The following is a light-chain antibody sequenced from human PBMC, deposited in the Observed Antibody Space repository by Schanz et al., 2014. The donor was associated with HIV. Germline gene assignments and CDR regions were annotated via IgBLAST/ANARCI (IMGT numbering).Light chain of an antibody. CDR2: GST. V-gene: IGLV1-40*01. Sequence: QSVLTQPPSVSGAPGQRVTISCTGSSSNIGAGYDVHWYQHLPGTAPKLLLYGSTNRPSGVPDRFSGSKSGTSASLAISGLQAEDEADYYCQSYDRTSSGPVVFGGGTKLPVL. J-gene: IGLJ2*01. CDR3: QSYDRTSSGPVV. CDR1: SSNIGAGYD.